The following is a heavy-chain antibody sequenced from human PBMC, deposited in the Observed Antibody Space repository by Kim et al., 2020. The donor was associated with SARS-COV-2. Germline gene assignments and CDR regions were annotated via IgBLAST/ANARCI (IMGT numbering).Heavy chain of an antibody. D-gene: IGHD6-25*01. Sequence: GGSLRLSCAASGFTFSSYAMHWVRQAPGKGLEWVAVISYDGSNKYYADSVKGRFTISRDNSKNTLYLQMNSLRAEDTAVYYCARDAATGSLPGDYWGQGTLVTVSS. CDR3: ARDAATGSLPGDY. V-gene: IGHV3-30-3*01. J-gene: IGHJ4*02. CDR2: ISYDGSNK. CDR1: GFTFSSYA.